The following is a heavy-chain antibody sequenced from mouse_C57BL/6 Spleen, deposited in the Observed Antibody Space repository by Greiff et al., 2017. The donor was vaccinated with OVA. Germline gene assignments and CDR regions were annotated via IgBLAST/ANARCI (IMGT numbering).Heavy chain of an antibody. V-gene: IGHV1-69*01. J-gene: IGHJ4*01. CDR3: EREMDD. Sequence: QVQLQQPGAELVMPGASVKLSCTASGYTFTSYWMHWVKQRPGQGLEWIGEIDPSDSYTNYNQKFKGKSTLTVDKSSSTAYMQHSSLTSEDSAVYYYEREMDDWGQGTSVTVSS. CDR2: IDPSDSYT. CDR1: GYTFTSYW.